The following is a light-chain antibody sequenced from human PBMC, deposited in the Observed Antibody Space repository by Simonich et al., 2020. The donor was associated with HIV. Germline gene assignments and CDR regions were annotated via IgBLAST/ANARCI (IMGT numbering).Light chain of an antibody. CDR2: GAS. CDR1: QSVSRN. CDR3: QQANSFPFT. Sequence: EIVMTQSPATLSVSPGERATLPCRASQSVSRNLAWYQQKHGQAPRLLINGASTRATGIPARFSGSGSGTEFTLTISSLQSEDSAIYYCQQANSFPFTFGPGTKVEIK. J-gene: IGKJ3*01. V-gene: IGKV3-15*01.